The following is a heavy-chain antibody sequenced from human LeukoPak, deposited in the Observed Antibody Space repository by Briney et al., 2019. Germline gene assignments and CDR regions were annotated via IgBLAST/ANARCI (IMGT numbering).Heavy chain of an antibody. CDR1: GFTFSNYG. CDR2: VTSSGGDT. D-gene: IGHD2-8*01. Sequence: ESGGSLRLSCAASGFTFSNYGMSWVRQAPGKGLEWVSGVTSSGGDTYYADSVKGRFTSSRDNSKNTLYLQMNSLRTEDTALYYCAKDRGSYCTRGLCYDRPHAFDIWGQGTMVTVSS. CDR3: AKDRGSYCTRGLCYDRPHAFDI. V-gene: IGHV3-23*01. J-gene: IGHJ3*02.